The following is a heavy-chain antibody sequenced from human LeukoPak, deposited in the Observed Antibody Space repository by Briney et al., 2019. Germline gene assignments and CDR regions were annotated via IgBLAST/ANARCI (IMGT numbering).Heavy chain of an antibody. D-gene: IGHD3-9*01. V-gene: IGHV1-8*03. CDR2: MNPNSGNT. CDR3: ARGASYDTRLGAPRPFDY. CDR1: GYTFTSYD. Sequence: ASVKISCKASGYTFTSYDINWVRQATGQGLEWVGWMNPNSGNTGYAQKFQGRVTITRNTSISTAYMELSSLRSEDTAVYYCARGASYDTRLGAPRPFDYWGQGTLVTVSS. J-gene: IGHJ4*02.